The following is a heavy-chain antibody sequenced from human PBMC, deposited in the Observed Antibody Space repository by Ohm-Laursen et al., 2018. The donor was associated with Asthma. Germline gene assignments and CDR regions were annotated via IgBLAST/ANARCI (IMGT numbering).Heavy chain of an antibody. D-gene: IGHD2-8*01. J-gene: IGHJ5*02. CDR2: GGSYYDGGLK. CDR3: VRDYCIDGFCSKAFDP. V-gene: IGHV3-33*08. Sequence: SLRLSCAASGFTVGSDYMTWVRQAPGKGLEWVAVGGSYYDGGLKYYADSVKGRFTISRDIAKNTLYLEMNSLRAEDTAVYYCVRDYCIDGFCSKAFDPWGQGTLVTVSS. CDR1: GFTVGSDY.